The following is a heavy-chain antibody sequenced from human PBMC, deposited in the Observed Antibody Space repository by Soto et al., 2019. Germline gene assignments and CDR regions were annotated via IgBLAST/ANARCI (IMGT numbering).Heavy chain of an antibody. CDR2: ISYDGSNK. V-gene: IGHV3-30*18. CDR3: AKSRGEGIAAADSGDY. J-gene: IGHJ4*02. Sequence: QVQLVESGGGVVKPGRSLRLSCAASGFTFSSYGMHWVRQAPGKGLEWVAVISYDGSNKYYADSVKGRFTISRDNSKNTLYLQMNSLRAEDTAVYYCAKSRGEGIAAADSGDYWGQGTLVTVSS. D-gene: IGHD6-13*01. CDR1: GFTFSSYG.